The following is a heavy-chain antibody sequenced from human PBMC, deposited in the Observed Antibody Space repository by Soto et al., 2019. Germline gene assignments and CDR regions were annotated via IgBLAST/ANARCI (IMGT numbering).Heavy chain of an antibody. CDR1: GFTVSRNY. J-gene: IGHJ4*02. CDR3: AVSINFVVLF. Sequence: PGGSLRLSCAASGFTVSRNYMTWVRQAPGKGLEWVSIIYNGDKTLYAASVKGRFTISRDNSKNTLYLQVNSLRAEDTAVYYCAVSINFVVLFGGQGTLVTVSS. D-gene: IGHD2-15*01. V-gene: IGHV3-66*01. CDR2: IYNGDKT.